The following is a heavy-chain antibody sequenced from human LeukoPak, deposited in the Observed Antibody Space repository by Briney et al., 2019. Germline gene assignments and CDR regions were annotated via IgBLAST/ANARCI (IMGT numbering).Heavy chain of an antibody. CDR2: INSGGGST. J-gene: IGHJ4*02. CDR3: ARGVGATTVDY. V-gene: IGHV3-74*01. D-gene: IGHD1-26*01. CDR1: GFTFSSYW. Sequence: QPGGSLRLSCAASGFTFSSYWMHWVRQGPGKGLVWVSRINSGGGSTSYADSVKGRFTISRDNAKNTLFLQMNSLRDEDTAVYYCARGVGATTVDYWGQGTLVTVSS.